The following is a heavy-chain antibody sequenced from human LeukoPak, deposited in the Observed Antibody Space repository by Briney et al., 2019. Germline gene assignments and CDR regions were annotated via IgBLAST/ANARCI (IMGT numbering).Heavy chain of an antibody. Sequence: SETLSLTCAVYGGSFSGYYWSWIRQPPGKGLEWIGEINHSGSTNYNPSLKSRVTISVDTSKNQFSLKLSSVTAADTAVYYCARFGSGWYFDYWGQGTLVTVSS. D-gene: IGHD6-19*01. V-gene: IGHV4-34*01. CDR2: INHSGST. CDR1: GGSFSGYY. CDR3: ARFGSGWYFDY. J-gene: IGHJ4*02.